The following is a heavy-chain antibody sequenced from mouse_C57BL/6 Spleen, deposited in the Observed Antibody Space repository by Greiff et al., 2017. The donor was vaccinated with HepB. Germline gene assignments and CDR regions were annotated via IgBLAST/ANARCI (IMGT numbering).Heavy chain of an antibody. V-gene: IGHV5-17*01. Sequence: EVLLVESGGGLVKPGGSLKLSCAASGFTFSDYGMHWVRQAPEKGLEWVAYISSGSSTIYYADTVKGRFTISRDNAKNTLFLQRTSLRSEDTAMYDGARPRRPGGYVDVWGTGTTVTVSS. CDR3: ARPRRPGGYVDV. CDR1: GFTFSDYG. CDR2: ISSGSSTI. J-gene: IGHJ1*03.